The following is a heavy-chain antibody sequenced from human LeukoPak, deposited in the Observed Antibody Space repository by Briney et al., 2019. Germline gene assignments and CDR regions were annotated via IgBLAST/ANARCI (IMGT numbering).Heavy chain of an antibody. D-gene: IGHD6-19*01. J-gene: IGHJ4*02. CDR1: GSTFSSYG. V-gene: IGHV3-30-3*01. Sequence: GGSLRLSCAASGSTFSSYGMHWVRQAPGKGLEWVAVISYDGSNKYYADSVKGRFTISRDNSKNTLYLQMNSLRAEDTAVYYCARVPGYSSGWADYWGQGTLVTVSS. CDR3: ARVPGYSSGWADY. CDR2: ISYDGSNK.